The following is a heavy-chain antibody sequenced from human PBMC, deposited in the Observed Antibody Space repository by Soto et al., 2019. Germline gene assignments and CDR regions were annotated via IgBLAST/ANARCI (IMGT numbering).Heavy chain of an antibody. CDR3: AAADYDFWSGYYIPNNFDY. CDR1: GFTFTSSA. D-gene: IGHD3-3*01. Sequence: SVKVSCKASGFTFTSSAVQWVRQARGQRLEWIGWIVVSSGNTNYAQKFQERVTITRDMSTSTAYMELSSLRSEDTAVYYCAAADYDFWSGYYIPNNFDYWGQGTLVTVSS. J-gene: IGHJ4*02. V-gene: IGHV1-58*01. CDR2: IVVSSGNT.